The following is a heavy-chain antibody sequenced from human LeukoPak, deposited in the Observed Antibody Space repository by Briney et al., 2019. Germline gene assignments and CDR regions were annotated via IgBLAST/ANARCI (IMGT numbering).Heavy chain of an antibody. J-gene: IGHJ5*02. D-gene: IGHD6-19*01. CDR3: ASPTPYSSGMNWFDP. CDR2: ISSSSSYI. CDR1: GFTFSSYS. Sequence: GGSLRLSCAASGFTFSSYSMNWVRQAPGKGLEWVSSISSSSSYIYYADSVKGRFTISRDNAKNSLYLQMNSLRAEDTAVYYCASPTPYSSGMNWFDPWGQGTLVTVSS. V-gene: IGHV3-21*01.